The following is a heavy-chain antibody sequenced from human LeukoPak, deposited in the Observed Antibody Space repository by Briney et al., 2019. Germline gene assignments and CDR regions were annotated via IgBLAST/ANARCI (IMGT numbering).Heavy chain of an antibody. CDR1: GYTFSDYY. D-gene: IGHD3-22*01. CDR3: ARATIADSSTYYIDY. J-gene: IGHJ4*02. CDR2: IIPNSGGT. V-gene: IGHV1-2*02. Sequence: GASVKVSCKASGYTFSDYYMHWVRQAPGQGLEWMGWIIPNSGGTNYAQKFQGRVTMTTDTSIRTAYMEVSSMTSDDTAAYYCARATIADSSTYYIDYWGLGTLVTVSS.